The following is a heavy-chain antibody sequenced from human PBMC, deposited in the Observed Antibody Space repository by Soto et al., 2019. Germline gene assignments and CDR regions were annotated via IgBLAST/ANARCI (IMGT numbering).Heavy chain of an antibody. CDR2: INHSGST. CDR1: GGSFSGYY. D-gene: IGHD2-15*01. J-gene: IGHJ1*01. CDR3: ARGEGYCSGGSCYLYFQH. V-gene: IGHV4-34*01. Sequence: SETLSLTCAVYGGSFSGYYWSWIRQPPGKGLEWIGEINHSGSTNYNPSLKSRVTISVDTSKNQFSLKLSSVTAADTAVYYCARGEGYCSGGSCYLYFQHWGQGTLVTVSS.